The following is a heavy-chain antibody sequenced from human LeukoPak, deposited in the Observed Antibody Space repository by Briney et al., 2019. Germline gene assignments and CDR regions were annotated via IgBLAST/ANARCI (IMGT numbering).Heavy chain of an antibody. CDR2: IIPILGIA. J-gene: IGHJ6*03. Sequence: GSSVKASCKASGGTFSSYAISWVRQAPGQGLEWMGRIIPILGIANYAQKFQGRVTITADKSTSTAYMELSSLRSEDTAVYYCARVENYYYYMDVWGKGTTVTVSS. V-gene: IGHV1-69*04. CDR3: ARVENYYYYMDV. CDR1: GGTFSSYA.